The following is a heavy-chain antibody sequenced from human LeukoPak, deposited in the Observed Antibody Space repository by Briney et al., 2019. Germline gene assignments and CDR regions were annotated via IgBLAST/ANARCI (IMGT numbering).Heavy chain of an antibody. Sequence: PGGSLRLSCAASGFTFSGSSMHWVRQASGKGLEWVGRIRSKANNYATVYAESVKGRFTISRDDSQNTAYLQMNSLKTEDTAVYYCTTDNLAVADFFDYWGQGTLVTVSS. CDR2: IRSKANNYAT. D-gene: IGHD6-19*01. CDR3: TTDNLAVADFFDY. V-gene: IGHV3-73*01. J-gene: IGHJ4*02. CDR1: GFTFSGSS.